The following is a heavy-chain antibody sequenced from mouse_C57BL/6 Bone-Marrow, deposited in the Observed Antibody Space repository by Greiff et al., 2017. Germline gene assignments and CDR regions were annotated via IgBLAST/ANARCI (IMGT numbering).Heavy chain of an antibody. J-gene: IGHJ3*01. CDR1: GYAFSSSW. CDR2: IYPGDGDT. V-gene: IGHV1-82*01. Sequence: VQLQQSGPELVKPGASVKISCKASGYAFSSSWMNWVKQRPGKGLEWIGRIYPGDGDTNYNGKFKGKATLTADKSSSTAYMQLSSLTSEDSAVYVCARLGELAWFAYWGQGTLVTVSA. CDR3: ARLGELAWFAY. D-gene: IGHD1-3*01.